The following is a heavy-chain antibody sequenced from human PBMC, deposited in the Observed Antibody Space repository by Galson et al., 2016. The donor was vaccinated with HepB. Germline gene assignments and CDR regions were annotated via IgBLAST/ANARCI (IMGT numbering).Heavy chain of an antibody. J-gene: IGHJ1*01. CDR2: IYYSGST. D-gene: IGHD3-10*01. CDR1: GGSISSSKW. V-gene: IGHV4-4*02. Sequence: TLSLTCAVSGGSISSSKWWIWVRQPPGKGLEWIGSIYYSGSTFYNLSLKSRVTISVDTSKNQFSLKLSSVTAADTAVYYCFQYGSGSYYNAPAVQHWGQGTLVTVSS. CDR3: FQYGSGSYYNAPAVQH.